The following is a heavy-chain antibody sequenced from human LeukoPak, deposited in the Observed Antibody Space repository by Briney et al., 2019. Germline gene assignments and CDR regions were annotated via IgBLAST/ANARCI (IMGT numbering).Heavy chain of an antibody. CDR2: INHSGST. D-gene: IGHD3-3*01. Sequence: SETLSHTCAVYGGSFSGYYWSWIRQPPGKGLEWIGEINHSGSTNYNPSLKSRVTISVDTSKNQFSLKLSSVTAADTAVYYCARGNRDIYDFWSGYYKTKPNWFDPWGQGTLVTVSS. CDR1: GGSFSGYY. V-gene: IGHV4-34*01. CDR3: ARGNRDIYDFWSGYYKTKPNWFDP. J-gene: IGHJ5*02.